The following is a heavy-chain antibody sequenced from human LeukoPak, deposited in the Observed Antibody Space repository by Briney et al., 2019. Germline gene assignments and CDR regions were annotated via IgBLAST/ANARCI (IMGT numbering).Heavy chain of an antibody. V-gene: IGHV4-31*03. CDR3: ARDGTDSSGYYFGY. CDR1: GGSIGGDTYY. Sequence: SETLSLTCTVSGGSIGGDTYYWSWIRQHPGKGLEWIGYIYYSGDTHYNPSLESRVTISVDTSKSQFSLELTSVTAADTAVYFCARDGTDSSGYYFGYWGRGTLVTVSS. CDR2: IYYSGDT. D-gene: IGHD3-22*01. J-gene: IGHJ4*02.